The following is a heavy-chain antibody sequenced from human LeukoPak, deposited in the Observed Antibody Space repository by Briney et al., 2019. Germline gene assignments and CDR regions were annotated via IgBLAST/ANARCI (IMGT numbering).Heavy chain of an antibody. CDR2: IKQDGSEK. Sequence: GGSLRLSCAASGFTFSSYWMSWVRQAPGKGLEWVANIKQDGSEKYYVDSVKGRFPISRDNAKISLYLQMNSLRAEDTAVCYCAELGITMIGGVWGKGTTVTISS. D-gene: IGHD3-10*02. J-gene: IGHJ6*04. CDR1: GFTFSSYW. CDR3: AELGITMIGGV. V-gene: IGHV3-7*01.